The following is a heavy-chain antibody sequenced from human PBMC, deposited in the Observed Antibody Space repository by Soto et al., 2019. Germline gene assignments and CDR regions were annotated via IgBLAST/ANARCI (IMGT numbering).Heavy chain of an antibody. CDR3: AKRRYSDRSGDFYGY. D-gene: IGHD3-22*01. J-gene: IGHJ4*02. V-gene: IGHV3-23*01. Sequence: GGSLRLSCAASAFTFNNYAMSWVRQAPGKGLEWVSGIGGSGRTTYYAASVKGRFTISRDNSNNKLFLQMYSLSTEDTAVYYCAKRRYSDRSGDFYGYWVQGTLVTDSS. CDR1: AFTFNNYA. CDR2: IGGSGRTT.